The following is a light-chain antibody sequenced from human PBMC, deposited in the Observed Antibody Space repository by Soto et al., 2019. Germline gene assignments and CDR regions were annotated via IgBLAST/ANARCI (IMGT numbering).Light chain of an antibody. CDR3: CSYAGGYTYV. V-gene: IGLV2-11*01. CDR1: NSDVGTFYF. Sequence: QSVLTQPRSVSGSPGQSVTISCTGTNSDVGTFYFVSWYQQYPDKGPKLIIYDVTERPSGVPDRFSGSKSGNTASLTISGLQAEDEADYYCCSYAGGYTYVFGSGTKATVL. CDR2: DVT. J-gene: IGLJ1*01.